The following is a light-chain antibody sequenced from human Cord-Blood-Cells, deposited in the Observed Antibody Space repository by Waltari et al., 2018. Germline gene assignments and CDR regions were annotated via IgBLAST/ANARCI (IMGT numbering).Light chain of an antibody. CDR3: CSYAGSSTWV. Sequence: QSALTQPASVSGSPGQSITISCTATSSYAGSYNLLSCYQQHPGKAPKLMIYEASKRPSGVSNLFSGSKSGNTASLTISGLQAEDEADYYCCSYAGSSTWVFGGGTKLTVL. CDR1: SSYAGSYNL. J-gene: IGLJ3*02. CDR2: EAS. V-gene: IGLV2-23*01.